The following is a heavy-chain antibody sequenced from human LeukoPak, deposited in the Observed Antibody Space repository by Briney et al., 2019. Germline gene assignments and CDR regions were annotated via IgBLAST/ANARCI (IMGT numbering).Heavy chain of an antibody. J-gene: IGHJ4*02. V-gene: IGHV3-30*14. Sequence: PGRSLRLSCAASGFTFSSYAMHWVRQAPGKGLEWVAVISYDGSNKYYADSVKGRFTISRDNSKNTLYLQMGSLRAEDMAVYYCARDRQPYRFLEWPLDYWGQGTLVTVSS. CDR2: ISYDGSNK. D-gene: IGHD3-3*01. CDR3: ARDRQPYRFLEWPLDY. CDR1: GFTFSSYA.